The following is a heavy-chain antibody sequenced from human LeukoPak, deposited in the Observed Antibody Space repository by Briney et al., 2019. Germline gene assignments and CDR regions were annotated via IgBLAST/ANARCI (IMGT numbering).Heavy chain of an antibody. D-gene: IGHD2-15*01. Sequence: SETLSLTCTVSGGSISSYYWSWIRQPPGKGLEWIEYIYYSGSTNYNPSLKSRVTISVDTSKNQFSLKLSSVTAADTAVYYCARGRYCSGGSCSAFDYWGQGTLVTVSS. CDR3: ARGRYCSGGSCSAFDY. J-gene: IGHJ4*02. CDR2: IYYSGST. V-gene: IGHV4-59*08. CDR1: GGSISSYY.